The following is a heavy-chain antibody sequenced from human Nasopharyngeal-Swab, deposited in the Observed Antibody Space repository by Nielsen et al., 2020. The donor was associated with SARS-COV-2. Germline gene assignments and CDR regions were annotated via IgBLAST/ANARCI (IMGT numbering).Heavy chain of an antibody. D-gene: IGHD2-15*01. CDR1: GGSFSTYA. CDR3: ARDVHGGSWVFDY. J-gene: IGHJ4*02. CDR2: IIPSFSRG. Sequence: SMKVSCKASGGSFSTYAFSWVRQAPGQGLEWMGGIIPSFSRGNYAQKFQDRVTITADEATSTAYMELSSLRSEDTAVYYCARDVHGGSWVFDYWGQGTLVTVSS. V-gene: IGHV1-69*13.